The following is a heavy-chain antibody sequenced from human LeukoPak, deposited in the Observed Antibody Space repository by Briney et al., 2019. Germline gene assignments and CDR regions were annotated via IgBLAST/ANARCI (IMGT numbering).Heavy chain of an antibody. V-gene: IGHV3-7*04. D-gene: IGHD5-24*01. Sequence: GGSLRLSCVASGFPFSSYWMTWIRQAPGKGLEWVANIKQDGSKKSYVDSVKGRFTISRDNAKNSLYLQMNSLRAEDTAIYYCTRVGYIDEGIDYWGQGTLVTVSS. J-gene: IGHJ4*02. CDR1: GFPFSSYW. CDR2: IKQDGSKK. CDR3: TRVGYIDEGIDY.